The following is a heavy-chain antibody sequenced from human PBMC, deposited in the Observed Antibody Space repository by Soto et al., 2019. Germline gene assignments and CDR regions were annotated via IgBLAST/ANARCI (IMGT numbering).Heavy chain of an antibody. CDR3: ATGGPAPNYYYGMDV. Sequence: QVQLVESGGGVVQPGRSLRLSCAASGFTFSSYGMHWVRQAPGKGLEWVAVISYDGSNKYYADSVKGRFTISRDNSKNTLYLQMNSLRAEDTAVYYCATGGPAPNYYYGMDVWGQGTTVTVSS. CDR1: GFTFSSYG. J-gene: IGHJ6*02. V-gene: IGHV3-30*03. CDR2: ISYDGSNK.